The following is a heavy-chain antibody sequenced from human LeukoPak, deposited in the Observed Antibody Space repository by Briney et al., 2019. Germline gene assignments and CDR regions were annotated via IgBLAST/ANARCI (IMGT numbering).Heavy chain of an antibody. J-gene: IGHJ4*02. Sequence: GGSLGLSCAASGFTFSSDGMHWVRQAPGKGLEWVAFIRYDGSNKYYADSVKGRFTISRDNSKNTLYLQMNSLRAEDTAVYYCAKIWFGGLSTDYWGQGTLVTVSS. V-gene: IGHV3-30*02. D-gene: IGHD3-10*01. CDR1: GFTFSSDG. CDR2: IRYDGSNK. CDR3: AKIWFGGLSTDY.